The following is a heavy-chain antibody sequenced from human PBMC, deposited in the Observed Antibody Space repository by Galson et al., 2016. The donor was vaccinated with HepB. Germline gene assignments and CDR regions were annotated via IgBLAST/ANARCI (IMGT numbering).Heavy chain of an antibody. CDR1: GFTFNSYA. Sequence: SLRLSCAASGFTFNSYAMHWVRQAPGKGLEWVAVMWYDGSYEFYADSVKGRFTISRDNSKNTVFLQMNSLRAEDTALYYCARDANEGSGSYYSDFWGQGTLVTVSS. J-gene: IGHJ4*02. CDR3: ARDANEGSGSYYSDF. D-gene: IGHD1-26*01. CDR2: MWYDGSYE. V-gene: IGHV3-33*01.